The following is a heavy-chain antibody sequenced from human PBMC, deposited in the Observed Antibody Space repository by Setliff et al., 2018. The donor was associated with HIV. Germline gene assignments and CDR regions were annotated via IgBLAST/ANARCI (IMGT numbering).Heavy chain of an antibody. CDR2: VNPRGGT. J-gene: IGHJ5*01. CDR3: ARSVGRFGVFTWFDS. Sequence: SETLSLTCAVYGGSFSDYDWSWIRQPPGQALEWIGDVNPRGGTNYSPSLSSRITMSVDASKNQFSLRVTSVTTADTAVYYCARSVGRFGVFTWFDSWGQGTPVTVSS. V-gene: IGHV4-34*10. D-gene: IGHD3-3*01. CDR1: GGSFSDYD.